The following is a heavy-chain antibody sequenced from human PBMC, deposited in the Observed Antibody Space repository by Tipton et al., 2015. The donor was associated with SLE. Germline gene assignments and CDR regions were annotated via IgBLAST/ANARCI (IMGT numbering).Heavy chain of an antibody. Sequence: TLSLTCTVSGGSISSGGYYWSWIRQHPGKGLEWIGEIYHSGSTNYNPSLKSRVTISVDTSKNQFSLKLSSVTAADTAVYYCAREWGDAFDIWGQGTMVTVSS. D-gene: IGHD3-16*01. CDR3: AREWGDAFDI. J-gene: IGHJ3*02. CDR1: GGSISSGGYY. CDR2: IYHSGST. V-gene: IGHV4-61*08.